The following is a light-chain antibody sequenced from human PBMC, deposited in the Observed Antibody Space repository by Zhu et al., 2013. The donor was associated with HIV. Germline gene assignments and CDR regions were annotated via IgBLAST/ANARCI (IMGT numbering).Light chain of an antibody. CDR2: DAS. CDR1: QGITKS. Sequence: DIQLTQSPSALSASVGDRVTITCRASQGITKSLAWYQQKPGQAPKVLIYDASTLQSGVPSRFGGRGSGTEFTLTIDSLQPEDFATYYCQHVNNNAAFGPGTKVDV. V-gene: IGKV1-9*01. J-gene: IGKJ3*01. CDR3: QHVNNNAA.